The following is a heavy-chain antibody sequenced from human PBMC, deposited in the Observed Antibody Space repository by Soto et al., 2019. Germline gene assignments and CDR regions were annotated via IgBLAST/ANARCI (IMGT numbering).Heavy chain of an antibody. Sequence: VKLSCKASGYTFTSYYMDWVRHPPGQELEWMGIINPSGGSTSYAQKFQGRVTMTRDTSTSTVYMELSSLRSEDTAVYYCARNHYDSSGYYQRGYYFDYWGQGTLVTVSS. D-gene: IGHD3-22*01. J-gene: IGHJ4*02. V-gene: IGHV1-46*01. CDR2: INPSGGST. CDR1: GYTFTSYY. CDR3: ARNHYDSSGYYQRGYYFDY.